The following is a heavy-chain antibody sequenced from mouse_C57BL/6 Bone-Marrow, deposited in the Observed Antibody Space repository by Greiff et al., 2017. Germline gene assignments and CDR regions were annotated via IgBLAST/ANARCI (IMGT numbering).Heavy chain of an antibody. CDR3: AREDDYDGPYWYFDV. D-gene: IGHD2-4*01. CDR1: GYTFTDYY. J-gene: IGHJ1*03. CDR2: IFPGSGST. V-gene: IGHV1-75*01. Sequence: QVQLKQSGPELVKPGASVKISCKASGYTFTDYYINWVKQRPGQGLEWIGWIFPGSGSTYYNEKFKGKATLTVDKSSSTAYMLLSSLTSEDSAVYFGAREDDYDGPYWYFDVWGTGTTVTVSS.